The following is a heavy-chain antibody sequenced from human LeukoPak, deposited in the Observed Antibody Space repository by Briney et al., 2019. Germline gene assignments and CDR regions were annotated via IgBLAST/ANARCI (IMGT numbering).Heavy chain of an antibody. J-gene: IGHJ4*02. CDR1: GFTFSSYG. CDR3: ARETGSAVGSTDFDY. Sequence: GGSLRLSCAASGFTFSSYGMHWVRQAPGKGLEWVAVISYDGSNKYYADSVKGRFTISRDNFKNTLYLQMNSLRAEDTAVYYCARETGSAVGSTDFDYWGQGTLVTVSS. D-gene: IGHD4-17*01. CDR2: ISYDGSNK. V-gene: IGHV3-30*03.